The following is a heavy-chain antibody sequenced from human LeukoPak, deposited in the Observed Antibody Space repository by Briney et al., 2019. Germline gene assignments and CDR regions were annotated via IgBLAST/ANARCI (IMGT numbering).Heavy chain of an antibody. CDR3: ARHAHSDTFDI. CDR2: IYYTGSI. Sequence: PSETLSLTCTVSGGSVRSHYWTWIRQPPGKGLEWMGCIYYTGSINSNPSLKSRVTISVDTSKNQFSLKLSSVTAADTAVYYCARHAHSDTFDIWGQGTMVTVSS. CDR1: GGSVRSHY. J-gene: IGHJ3*02. V-gene: IGHV4-59*02.